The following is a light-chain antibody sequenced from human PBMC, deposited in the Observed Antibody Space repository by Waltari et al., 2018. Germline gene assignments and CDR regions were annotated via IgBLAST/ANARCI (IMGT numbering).Light chain of an antibody. CDR2: QDN. Sequence: SYELTQPPSVSVSPGQTASITCPGDKLGDRYACWYQQKPGQSPILVIYQDNKRPSGIPERFSGSNSGNTATLTISGTQAMDEADYYCQAWDNSTVVFGGGTKLTVL. J-gene: IGLJ2*01. CDR3: QAWDNSTVV. V-gene: IGLV3-1*01. CDR1: KLGDRY.